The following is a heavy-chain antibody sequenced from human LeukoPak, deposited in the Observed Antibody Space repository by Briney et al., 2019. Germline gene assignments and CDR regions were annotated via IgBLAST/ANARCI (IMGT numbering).Heavy chain of an antibody. CDR2: IYSLGST. Sequence: GGSLRLSCAASGFSVSSTYMSWVRQAPGKGLEWVLVIYSLGSTYYADSVKGRFTVSRDNSKNTLNLQMNSLRAEDTAVYYCARDLGQYYDTSDNWFDPWGQGTLVTVSS. CDR1: GFSVSSTY. CDR3: ARDLGQYYDTSDNWFDP. J-gene: IGHJ5*02. V-gene: IGHV3-53*01. D-gene: IGHD3-22*01.